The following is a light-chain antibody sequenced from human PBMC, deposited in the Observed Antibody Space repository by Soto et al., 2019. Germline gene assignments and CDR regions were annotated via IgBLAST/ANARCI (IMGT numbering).Light chain of an antibody. Sequence: DVHMTQSPSTLSASVGDSVTITCRASQSIAASLAWYQLKPGEAPKLLIYDVSNLESGVPSRFSGSGSGTEFSLTIRSLHPDDFATYYCQQYDYSRTFGQGTKVEIK. V-gene: IGKV1-5*01. CDR2: DVS. CDR1: QSIAAS. J-gene: IGKJ1*01. CDR3: QQYDYSRT.